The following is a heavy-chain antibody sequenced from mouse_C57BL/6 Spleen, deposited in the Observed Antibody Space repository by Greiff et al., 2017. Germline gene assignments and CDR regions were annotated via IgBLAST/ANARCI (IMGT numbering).Heavy chain of an antibody. V-gene: IGHV1-59*01. CDR2: IDPSDSYT. CDR3: ARGDYYGSTLDY. D-gene: IGHD1-1*01. CDR1: GYTFTSYW. Sequence: VQLQQSGAELVRPGTSVKLSCKASGYTFTSYWMHWVKQRPGQGLEWIGVIDPSDSYTNYNQKFKGKATLTVDTSSSTAYMQLSSLTSEDSAVYYCARGDYYGSTLDYWGQGTTLSVSS. J-gene: IGHJ2*01.